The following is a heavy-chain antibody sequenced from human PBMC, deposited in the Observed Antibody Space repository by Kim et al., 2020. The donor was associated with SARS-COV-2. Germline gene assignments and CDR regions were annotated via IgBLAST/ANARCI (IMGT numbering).Heavy chain of an antibody. CDR2: TK. CDR3: ARDRDCAFDY. J-gene: IGHJ4*02. V-gene: IGHV3-48*02. Sequence: TKTYATAVKGRFTISRDTATNSLFLQMNSQRHDDNAIYYCARDRDCAFDYWGPGTLVTVSS. D-gene: IGHD2-21*02.